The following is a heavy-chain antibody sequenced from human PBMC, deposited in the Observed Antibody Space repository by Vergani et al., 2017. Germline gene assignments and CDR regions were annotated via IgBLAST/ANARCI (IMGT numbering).Heavy chain of an antibody. V-gene: IGHV4-34*01. CDR1: GGSFTSYH. J-gene: IGHJ6*03. D-gene: IGHD4-11*01. Sequence: QVQLQQWGGGLLKPSETLSLTCVVNGGSFTSYHWTWLRQSPGEGLEWVGDIDHTGRPDYNPSLKMRLTMSVDKSRNQFSLTLNSVTATDTAIYFCARVNTETNGHLYYDYYMDVWGQGTAVTVS. CDR3: ARVNTETNGHLYYDYYMDV. CDR2: IDHTGRP.